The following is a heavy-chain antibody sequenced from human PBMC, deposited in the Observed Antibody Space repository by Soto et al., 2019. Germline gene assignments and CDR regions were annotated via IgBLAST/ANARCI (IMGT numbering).Heavy chain of an antibody. V-gene: IGHV3-30*18. CDR3: AKDPGSGHQPDAFDI. CDR1: GFTFSSYG. J-gene: IGHJ3*02. Sequence: AGGSLRLSCAASGFTFSSYGMHWVRQAPGKGLEWVAVISYDGSNKYYADSVKGRFTISRDNSKNTLYLQMNSLRAEDTAVYYCAKDPGSGHQPDAFDIWGQGTMVTVSS. D-gene: IGHD3-3*01. CDR2: ISYDGSNK.